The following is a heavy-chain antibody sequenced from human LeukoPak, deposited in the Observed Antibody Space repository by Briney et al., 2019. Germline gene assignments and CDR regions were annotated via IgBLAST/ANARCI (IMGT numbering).Heavy chain of an antibody. J-gene: IGHJ5*02. V-gene: IGHV3-48*03. CDR3: ARRIYGSGTNWFDP. CDR1: GFTFSNYE. CDR2: ISSSGSSI. D-gene: IGHD3-10*01. Sequence: PGGSLRLSCAASGFTFSNYEMNWVRQAPGKGLEWVSYISSSGSSINYADSVKGRFAISRDNAKNSLYLQSNSLRVEDTAVYYCARRIYGSGTNWFDPWGQGTLVTVSS.